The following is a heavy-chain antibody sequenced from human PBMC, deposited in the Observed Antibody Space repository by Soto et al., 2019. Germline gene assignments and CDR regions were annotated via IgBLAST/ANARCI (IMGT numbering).Heavy chain of an antibody. V-gene: IGHV4-34*01. CDR2: INHSGST. Sequence: KPSETLSLTCAVYGGSFSGYYWSWIRQPPGKGLEWIGEINHSGSTNFNPSLKSRVTISVDTSKNQFSLKLSSVTAADTAVYYCARGSMVRGAPTGYWGQGTLVTVSS. CDR1: GGSFSGYY. CDR3: ARGSMVRGAPTGY. J-gene: IGHJ4*02. D-gene: IGHD3-10*01.